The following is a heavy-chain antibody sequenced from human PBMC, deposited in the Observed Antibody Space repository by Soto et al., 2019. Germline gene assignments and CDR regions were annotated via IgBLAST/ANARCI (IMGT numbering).Heavy chain of an antibody. J-gene: IGHJ4*02. CDR3: AKGGRQWLVTSDFNY. CDR1: GGSIRGDNYY. V-gene: IGHV4-31*03. D-gene: IGHD6-19*01. CDR2: IYHGGST. Sequence: SETLSLTCSVSGGSIRGDNYYWGWIRQHPGKGLEWIGFIYHGGSTYYNPSLKSRATISVATSENQFSLKLNSVTAADTAVYFCAKGGRQWLVTSDFNYWGQGALVTVSS.